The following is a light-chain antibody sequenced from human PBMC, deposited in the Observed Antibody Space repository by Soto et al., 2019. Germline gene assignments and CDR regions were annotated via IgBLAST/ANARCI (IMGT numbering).Light chain of an antibody. CDR3: QQYDDLPALLT. CDR1: QAIHSY. Sequence: DIQMTQSPSSLSASVGDRVTITCRASQAIHSYLNWYQQKPGKAPNLLIFATSTLQSGVPSRFSGSGSGTDFTLTISSLQPEDIATYYCQQYDDLPALLTFGPGTKVDIK. J-gene: IGKJ3*01. V-gene: IGKV1-39*01. CDR2: ATS.